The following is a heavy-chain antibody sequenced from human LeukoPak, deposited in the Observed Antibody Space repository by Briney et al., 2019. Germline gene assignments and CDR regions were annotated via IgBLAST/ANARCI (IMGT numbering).Heavy chain of an antibody. D-gene: IGHD3-16*01. CDR1: GFTFTTYT. Sequence: PGGPLRLSCAAFGFTFTTYTMTWVRQAPGKGLEWVSGISVNGNYTYYAAYVKGRFTISRDNSKNTVDLELNSLKAEVTAVYCCGKVCISWGSGYWFFDLWGLGTLVTVSS. J-gene: IGHJ2*01. V-gene: IGHV3-23*01. CDR2: ISVNGNYT. CDR3: GKVCISWGSGYWFFDL.